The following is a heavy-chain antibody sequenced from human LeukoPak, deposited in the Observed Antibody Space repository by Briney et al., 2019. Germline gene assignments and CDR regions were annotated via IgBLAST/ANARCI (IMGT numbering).Heavy chain of an antibody. Sequence: PGGSLTLSCAASGFTFSIYWMTWVRQAPGKGLEWVASIEPDGNRKYYVDSVQGRFSISRDNTKNSLFLQMHSLRAEDTAVYYCYSTGWYEYYYTGMDVWGQGTTVTVSS. D-gene: IGHD6-19*01. J-gene: IGHJ6*02. V-gene: IGHV3-7*01. CDR1: GFTFSIYW. CDR3: YSTGWYEYYYTGMDV. CDR2: IEPDGNRK.